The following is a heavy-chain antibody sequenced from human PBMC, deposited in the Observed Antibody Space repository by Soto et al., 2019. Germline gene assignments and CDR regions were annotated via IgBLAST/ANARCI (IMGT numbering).Heavy chain of an antibody. CDR1: GYTFTSYG. D-gene: IGHD1-26*01. J-gene: IGHJ5*02. V-gene: IGHV1-18*01. Sequence: ASVKVSCKASGYTFTSYGISWVRQAPGQGLEWMGWISAYNGNTNYAQKLQGRVTMTTDTSTSTAYMELRSLRSDDTAVYYCARDRVGATTTVLDWLDPWGQGTLVTVSS. CDR2: ISAYNGNT. CDR3: ARDRVGATTTVLDWLDP.